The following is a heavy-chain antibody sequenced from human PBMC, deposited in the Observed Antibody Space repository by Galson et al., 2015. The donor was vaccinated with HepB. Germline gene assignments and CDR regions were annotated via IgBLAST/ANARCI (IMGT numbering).Heavy chain of an antibody. CDR3: ARDRLGYYGMDV. CDR1: GFTFTTYA. D-gene: IGHD6-19*01. Sequence: SLRLSCAASGFTFTTYAMNWVRQAPGKGLEWLSYISPSNTIYYADSVKGRFTISRDNANSSLYLQMSSLRDDDTAVYYCARDRLGYYGMDVWGQGTTVTVSS. J-gene: IGHJ6*02. V-gene: IGHV3-48*02. CDR2: ISPSNTI.